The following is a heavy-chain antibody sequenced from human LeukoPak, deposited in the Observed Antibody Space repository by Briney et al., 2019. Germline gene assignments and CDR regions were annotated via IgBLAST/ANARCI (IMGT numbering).Heavy chain of an antibody. Sequence: PGRSLRLSCAASGFTFSSYAMHWVRQAPGKGLEWVAVISYDGSNKYYADSVKGRFTISRDNSKNTLYLQMNSLRAEDTAVYYCARDPRNFIAAAGTGSYWGQGTLVTVSS. D-gene: IGHD6-13*01. CDR3: ARDPRNFIAAAGTGSY. CDR1: GFTFSSYA. J-gene: IGHJ4*02. V-gene: IGHV3-30-3*01. CDR2: ISYDGSNK.